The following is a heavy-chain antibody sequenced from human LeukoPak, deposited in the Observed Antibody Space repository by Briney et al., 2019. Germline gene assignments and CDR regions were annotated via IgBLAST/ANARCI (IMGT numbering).Heavy chain of an antibody. D-gene: IGHD1-26*01. CDR1: GFTFSSYS. V-gene: IGHV3-48*01. CDR3: AKDIVGATNSAFDI. Sequence: GGSLRLSCAASGFTFSSYSMNWVRQAPGKGLEWVSYISSSSKTIYYADSVKGRFTISRDNAKNSLYLQMNSLRTEDTALYYCAKDIVGATNSAFDIWGQGTMVTVSS. CDR2: ISSSSKTI. J-gene: IGHJ3*02.